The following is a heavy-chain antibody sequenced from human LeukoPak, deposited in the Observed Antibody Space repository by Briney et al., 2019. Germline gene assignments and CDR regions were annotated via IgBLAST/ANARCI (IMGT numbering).Heavy chain of an antibody. Sequence: GGSLRLSCAASGFTVSSNYMSWVRQAPGKGLEWVSVIYSGGSTYYADSVKGRFTISRDNSKNTLYLQMNSLRAEDTALYYCARDSTMIVGPGGDYWGQGTLVTVSS. V-gene: IGHV3-66*01. CDR1: GFTVSSNY. CDR2: IYSGGST. J-gene: IGHJ4*02. D-gene: IGHD3-22*01. CDR3: ARDSTMIVGPGGDY.